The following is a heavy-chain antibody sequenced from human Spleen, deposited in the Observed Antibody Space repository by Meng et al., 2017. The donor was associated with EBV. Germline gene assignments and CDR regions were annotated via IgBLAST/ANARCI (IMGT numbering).Heavy chain of an antibody. CDR2: INHSGIT. J-gene: IGHJ4*02. CDR1: GGSFSDYY. Sequence: QVQLQQWGAGLLKPSEPLSLPCAVHGGSFSDYYWTWIRQPPGMGLEWIGEINHSGITSYNPSLRSRVTISVDTSKNQFSLKLTSVTAADTAVYYCASNIKVPRYWGQGTLVTVSS. V-gene: IGHV4-34*01. CDR3: ASNIKVPRY. D-gene: IGHD2/OR15-2a*01.